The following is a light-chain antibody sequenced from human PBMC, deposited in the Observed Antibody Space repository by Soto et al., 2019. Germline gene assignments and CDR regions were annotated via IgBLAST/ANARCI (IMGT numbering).Light chain of an antibody. CDR3: MQALQTPWT. J-gene: IGKJ1*01. CDR2: LAS. Sequence: EIVMTQSPLSLSVXPXAXASMSCRASQSLLHSNGYNYLDWYVQKPGQSPQLLINLASNRASGVPDNFSGSGTGTDFTLNIRRVEAEDVGIYYCMQALQTPWTFGQGTKVDIK. CDR1: QSLLHSNGYNY. V-gene: IGKV2-28*01.